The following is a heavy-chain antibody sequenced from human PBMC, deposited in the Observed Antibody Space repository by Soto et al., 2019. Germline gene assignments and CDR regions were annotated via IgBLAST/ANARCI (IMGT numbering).Heavy chain of an antibody. CDR3: ARAHLGSERFTLEPFDP. J-gene: IGHJ5*02. V-gene: IGHV6-1*01. CDR2: TYYGSKWYN. CDR1: VARLSSHSPS. Sequence: SQTLSLTFGISVARLSSHSPSWHWIRQSPSIGIEWLGRTYYGSKWYNDHAVSVKSRITINPDTSKCQFSLQLNSVIPEDTAVYYCARAHLGSERFTLEPFDPCGQGTLVTFSS. D-gene: IGHD1-1*01.